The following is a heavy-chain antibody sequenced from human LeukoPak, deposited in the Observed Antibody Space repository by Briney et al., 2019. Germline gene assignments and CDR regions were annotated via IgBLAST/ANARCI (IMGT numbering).Heavy chain of an antibody. CDR1: GFTFSSHA. CDR3: ARDREGIAFDI. Sequence: PGGSLRLSCAASGFTFSSHAMSWVRQAPGKGLEWVSGISGSGGTTYYADSVKGRFTISRHNSKNTLYLQMNSLRAEDTAVYYCARDREGIAFDIWGQGTMVTVSS. D-gene: IGHD2-15*01. V-gene: IGHV3-23*01. J-gene: IGHJ3*02. CDR2: ISGSGGTT.